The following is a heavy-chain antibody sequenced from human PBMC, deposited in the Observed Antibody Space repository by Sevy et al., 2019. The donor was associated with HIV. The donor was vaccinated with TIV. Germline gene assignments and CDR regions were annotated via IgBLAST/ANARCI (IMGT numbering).Heavy chain of an antibody. J-gene: IGHJ6*03. CDR2: ISAYNGNT. D-gene: IGHD3-3*01. Sequence: ASVKVSCKASGYTFTSYGISWVRQAPGQGLEWMGWISAYNGNTNYAQKLQGRVTMTTDTSTSTAYMELRSLRSDDTAVYYCARTYYDFWSGYSRYYYYYMDVWGKGTTVTVSS. V-gene: IGHV1-18*01. CDR3: ARTYYDFWSGYSRYYYYYMDV. CDR1: GYTFTSYG.